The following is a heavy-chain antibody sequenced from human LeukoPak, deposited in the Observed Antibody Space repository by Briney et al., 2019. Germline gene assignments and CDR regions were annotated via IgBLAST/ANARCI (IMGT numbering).Heavy chain of an antibody. CDR1: GFTFSSYG. CDR2: IKQDGSEK. Sequence: GGSLRLSCAASGFTFSSYGMSWVRQAPGKGLEWVANIKQDGSEKYYVDFVKGRFTISRDNAKNSLYLQMNSLRAEDTAVYYCARGIAAAGTIYDYYYYMDVWGKGTTVTVSS. J-gene: IGHJ6*03. D-gene: IGHD6-13*01. CDR3: ARGIAAAGTIYDYYYYMDV. V-gene: IGHV3-7*01.